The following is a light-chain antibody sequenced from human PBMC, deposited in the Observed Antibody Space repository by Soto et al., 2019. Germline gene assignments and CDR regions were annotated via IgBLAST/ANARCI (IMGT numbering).Light chain of an antibody. CDR2: DAS. J-gene: IGKJ1*01. Sequence: DIQMTQSPSTVSAYVGDSVTITCRASQSITTWLAWYQQRPGKAPKLLIYDASSLESGVPSRFSGSGSGTEFTLTIASLQPDDSATYYCQQYNSFSKTFGRGTKVDIK. V-gene: IGKV1-5*01. CDR1: QSITTW. CDR3: QQYNSFSKT.